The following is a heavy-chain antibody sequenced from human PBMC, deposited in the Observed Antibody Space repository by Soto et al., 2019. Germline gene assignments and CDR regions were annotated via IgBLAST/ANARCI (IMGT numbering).Heavy chain of an antibody. V-gene: IGHV1-69*13. CDR1: GGTFSSYA. Sequence: SVKVSCKASGGTFSSYASSWVRQAPGRGLEWMGGIIPIFGTANYAQKFQGRVTITADESTSTAYMELSSLRSEDTAVYYCARAPPGDYDILTGYRYYYYYGMDVWGQGTTVTVSS. D-gene: IGHD3-9*01. CDR3: ARAPPGDYDILTGYRYYYYYGMDV. J-gene: IGHJ6*02. CDR2: IIPIFGTA.